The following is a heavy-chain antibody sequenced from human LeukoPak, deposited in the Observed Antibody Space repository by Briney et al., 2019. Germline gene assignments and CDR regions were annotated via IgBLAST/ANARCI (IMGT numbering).Heavy chain of an antibody. CDR1: GFTFSGYG. CDR3: ARDPTATFDAFDI. Sequence: TGGSLRLSCAASGFTFSGYGMHWVRQAPGKGLEWVAVIWYDGSNKYYADSVKGRFTISRDNSKNTLYLQMSSLRAEDTAVYYCARDPTATFDAFDIWGQGTMVTVSS. D-gene: IGHD5-18*01. V-gene: IGHV3-33*01. J-gene: IGHJ3*02. CDR2: IWYDGSNK.